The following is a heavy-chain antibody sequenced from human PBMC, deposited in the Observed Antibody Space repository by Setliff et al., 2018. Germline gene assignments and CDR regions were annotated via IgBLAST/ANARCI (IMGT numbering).Heavy chain of an antibody. V-gene: IGHV1-18*01. D-gene: IGHD6-19*01. CDR3: ARRPIALAGYRKGAFDI. Sequence: ASVKVSCKTSGYMFNSYGLSWVRQAPGQGLEWMGWISGHNNKTKYAQKVQGRVTLTTDTSTSTAYMEVKSLTSDDTAVYYCARRPIALAGYRKGAFDIWGQGTMVTVSS. J-gene: IGHJ3*02. CDR1: GYMFNSYG. CDR2: ISGHNNKT.